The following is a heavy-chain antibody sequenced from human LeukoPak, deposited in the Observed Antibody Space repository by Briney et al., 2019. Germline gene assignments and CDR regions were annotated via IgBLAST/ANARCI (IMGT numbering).Heavy chain of an antibody. CDR3: ARGKQYSSQNWFDP. CDR2: INPNSGGT. Sequence: GASVKVSCKASGYTFTGYYMHWVRQAPGQGLEWMGWINPNSGGTNYAQKFQGRVTMTRDTSISTAYMELSRLRSDDTAVYYCARGKQYSSQNWFDPWGQGTLVTVSS. D-gene: IGHD6-6*01. J-gene: IGHJ5*02. V-gene: IGHV1-2*02. CDR1: GYTFTGYY.